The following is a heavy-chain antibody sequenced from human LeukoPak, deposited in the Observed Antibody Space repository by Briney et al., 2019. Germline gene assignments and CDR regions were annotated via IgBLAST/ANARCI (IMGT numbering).Heavy chain of an antibody. Sequence: GESLKISCKGSGYIFTTYWIGWVRQMPGKGLEWRGIIYPGDSDTRYSPSFQGQVTISADKSITTAYLQWSSLKASDTAMYYCARPAPFVRGLDWGQGTLVTVCS. J-gene: IGHJ4*02. CDR1: GYIFTTYW. V-gene: IGHV5-51*01. CDR2: IYPGDSDT. CDR3: ARPAPFVRGLD.